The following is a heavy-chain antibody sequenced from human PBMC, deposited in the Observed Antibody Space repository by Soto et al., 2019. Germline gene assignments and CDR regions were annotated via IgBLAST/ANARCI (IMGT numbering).Heavy chain of an antibody. V-gene: IGHV1-18*01. Sequence: VQLLQSGGEVRQPGASVKVSCKTSGFTFTNYAINWVRQAPGQGLQWMGWISAYSGDTKYAQRFQDRLTVTTDPSTTTAYMELRSLRSDDTAVYYCARDGRAFSIFGETMDVWGQGTTVTVSS. CDR3: ARDGRAFSIFGETMDV. J-gene: IGHJ6*02. CDR1: GFTFTNYA. D-gene: IGHD3-3*01. CDR2: ISAYSGDT.